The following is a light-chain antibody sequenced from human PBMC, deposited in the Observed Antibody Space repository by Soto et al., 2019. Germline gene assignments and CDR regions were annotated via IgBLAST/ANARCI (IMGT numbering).Light chain of an antibody. CDR3: QQYNKWPQT. V-gene: IGKV3-15*01. CDR1: QSVSSSY. Sequence: IVMTQSPGTLSLSPGERATLSCRASQSVSSSYLAWYQQKPGQAPRLLTHGASTRATGIPARFSGVGSGTEFTLTISSLQSEDFAVYYCQQYNKWPQTFGQGTRLGI. CDR2: GAS. J-gene: IGKJ5*01.